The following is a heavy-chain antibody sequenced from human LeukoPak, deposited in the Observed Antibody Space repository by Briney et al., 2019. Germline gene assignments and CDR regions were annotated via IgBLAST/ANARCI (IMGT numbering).Heavy chain of an antibody. CDR2: INNSEIT. D-gene: IGHD2-2*01. CDR1: GGSISSRSYY. V-gene: IGHV4-39*07. CDR3: ARRYCSSTSCYYFDY. J-gene: IGHJ4*02. Sequence: SETLSLTCTVSGGSISSRSYYWGWIRQPPGKGLEWVGSINNSEITYDNPSLSSRITMSLDTSKNQFSLHLSSVTAADTAVYYCARRYCSSTSCYYFDYWGQGTLVTVSS.